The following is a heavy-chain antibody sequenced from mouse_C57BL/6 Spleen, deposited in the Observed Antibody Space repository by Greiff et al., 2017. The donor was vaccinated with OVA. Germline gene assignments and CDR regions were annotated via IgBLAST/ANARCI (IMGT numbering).Heavy chain of an antibody. Sequence: QVQLQQPGAELVMPGASVKLSCKASGYTFTSYWMHWVKQRPGQGLEWIGEIDPSDSYTNYNQKFKGKSTLTVAKSSSTAYMQLSSLTSEDSAVYYCASTTGGAESFDYWGQGTTLTVSS. D-gene: IGHD1-1*01. J-gene: IGHJ2*01. V-gene: IGHV1-69*01. CDR2: IDPSDSYT. CDR3: ASTTGGAESFDY. CDR1: GYTFTSYW.